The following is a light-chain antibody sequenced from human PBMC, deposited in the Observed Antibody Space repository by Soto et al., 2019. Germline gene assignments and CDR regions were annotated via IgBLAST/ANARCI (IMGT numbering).Light chain of an antibody. V-gene: IGKV1-5*01. J-gene: IGKJ1*01. Sequence: DIQMTQSPSTLSASVGDRVTITCRASQSIRSCLAWYQLKPGKAPKLLIFDASSLERGVPSRFSGSGSETEFTLTISTLHPGDFATYYCQQCTSYSRTFGQGTKVDIK. CDR1: QSIRSC. CDR3: QQCTSYSRT. CDR2: DAS.